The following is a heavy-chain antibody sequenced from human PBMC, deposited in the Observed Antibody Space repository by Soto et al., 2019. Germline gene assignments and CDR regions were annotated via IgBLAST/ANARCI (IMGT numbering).Heavy chain of an antibody. D-gene: IGHD3-10*01. CDR1: CGSISSSSYY. CDR2: IYYSGST. V-gene: IGHV4-39*01. Sequence: PSETLSLTCTVSCGSISSSSYYWGWIRQPPGKGLEWIGSIYYSGSTYYNPSLKSRVTISVDTSKNQFSLKLSSVTAADTAVYYCARSGGLYYGSGSFDYWGQGTLVTVSS. CDR3: ARSGGLYYGSGSFDY. J-gene: IGHJ4*02.